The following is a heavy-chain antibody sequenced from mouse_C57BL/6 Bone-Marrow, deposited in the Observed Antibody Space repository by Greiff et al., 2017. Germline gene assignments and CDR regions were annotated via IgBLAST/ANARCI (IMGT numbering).Heavy chain of an antibody. D-gene: IGHD1-1*01. CDR3: GRDYYGSSWFAY. CDR2: IYPSDSET. J-gene: IGHJ3*01. Sequence: QVQLQQPGAELVRPGSSVKLSCKASGYTFTSYWMDWVKQRPGQGLEWIGNIYPSDSETHYNQKFKDKATLTVDKSSSTAYMQLSSLTSEDSAVYYCGRDYYGSSWFAYWGQGTLVTVSA. CDR1: GYTFTSYW. V-gene: IGHV1-61*01.